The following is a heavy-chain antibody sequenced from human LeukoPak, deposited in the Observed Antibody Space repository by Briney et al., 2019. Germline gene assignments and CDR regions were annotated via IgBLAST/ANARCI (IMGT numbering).Heavy chain of an antibody. D-gene: IGHD1-7*01. Sequence: ASVKVSCKASRYTFTGYYMHWVRQAPGQGLEWMGWINPNSGGTNYAQKFQGWVTMTRDTSISTAYMELSRLRSDDTAVYYCARGITGTTYYGMDVWGQGTTVTVSS. V-gene: IGHV1-2*04. CDR3: ARGITGTTYYGMDV. J-gene: IGHJ6*02. CDR1: RYTFTGYY. CDR2: INPNSGGT.